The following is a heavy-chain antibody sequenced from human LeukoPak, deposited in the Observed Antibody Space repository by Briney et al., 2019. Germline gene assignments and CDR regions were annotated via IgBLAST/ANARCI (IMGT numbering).Heavy chain of an antibody. J-gene: IGHJ6*03. CDR1: GGSISSYY. CDR2: IYYSGSS. CDR3: ARFPGSAEYRHYYYMDV. V-gene: IGHV4-59*01. Sequence: SETPSLTCTVSGGSISSYYWSWIRQPPGKGLEWIGYIYYSGSSNYNPSLKSRVTISLDTSKNQFSLRLSSVTAADTAVYYCARFPGSAEYRHYYYMDVWGKGTTVTISS. D-gene: IGHD2-15*01.